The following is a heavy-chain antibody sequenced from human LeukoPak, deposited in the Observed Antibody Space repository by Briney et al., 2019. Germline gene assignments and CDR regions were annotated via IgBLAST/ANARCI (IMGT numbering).Heavy chain of an antibody. CDR1: GGSFSGYY. J-gene: IGHJ4*02. CDR2: INHSGST. Sequence: PSETLSLTCAVYGGSFSGYYWSWIRQPPGKGLEWIGEINHSGSTNYNPSLKSRVTISVDTSKNQSSLKLSSVTAADTAVYYCASSLWFGELPSDYWGQGTLVTVSS. D-gene: IGHD3-10*01. V-gene: IGHV4-34*01. CDR3: ASSLWFGELPSDY.